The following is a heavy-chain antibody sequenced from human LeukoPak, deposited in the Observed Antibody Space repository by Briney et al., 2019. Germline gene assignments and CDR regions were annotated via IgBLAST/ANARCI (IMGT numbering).Heavy chain of an antibody. CDR3: AKVNTVDSGPYFDY. CDR2: ISYSGT. V-gene: IGHV3-23*01. J-gene: IGHJ4*02. D-gene: IGHD3-22*01. Sequence: PGGSLRLSCAASGFIFSNYAMSWVRQAPGKGLEWVSTISYSGTYYADSVKGRFAISRDNSKNTLYLHMNSLRAEDTAVYYCAKVNTVDSGPYFDYWGQGTLVTVSS. CDR1: GFIFSNYA.